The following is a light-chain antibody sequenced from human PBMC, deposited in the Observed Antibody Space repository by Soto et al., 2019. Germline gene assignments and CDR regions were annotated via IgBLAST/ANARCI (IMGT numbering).Light chain of an antibody. V-gene: IGKV1-39*01. CDR2: AAS. Sequence: DIQMTQSPSSLSASVGDRVTITCRASQNINSRLHWYQQRPGKAPNLLIYAASTLEGGVSSRFSGSGSGTDFTLTISSLQPEDFTTYYCQQTYSPLWTFGQGTKVEIK. CDR1: QNINSR. CDR3: QQTYSPLWT. J-gene: IGKJ1*01.